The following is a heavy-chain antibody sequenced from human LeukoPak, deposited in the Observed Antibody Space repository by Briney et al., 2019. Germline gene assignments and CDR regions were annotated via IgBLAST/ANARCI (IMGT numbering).Heavy chain of an antibody. V-gene: IGHV3-7*01. J-gene: IGHJ3*02. CDR3: ARPGDYGGYDDAFDI. D-gene: IGHD4-17*01. CDR1: GFTFSSYW. CDR2: IKQDGSEK. Sequence: PGGSLRLSCAASGFTFSSYWMSWVRQAAGKVLDGVANIKQDGSEKYYVDSVKGRFTISRDNAKNSLYLQMNSLRAEDTAVYYCARPGDYGGYDDAFDIWGQGTMVTVSS.